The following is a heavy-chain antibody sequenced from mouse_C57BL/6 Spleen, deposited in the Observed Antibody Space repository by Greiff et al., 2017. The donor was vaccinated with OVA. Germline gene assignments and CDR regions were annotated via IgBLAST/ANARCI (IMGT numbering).Heavy chain of an antibody. CDR2: IYPGSGST. Sequence: QVQLQQPGAELVKPGASVKMSCKASGYTFTSYWITWVKQRPGQGLEWIGDIYPGSGSTNYNEKFKSKATLTVDTSSSTAYMQLSSLTSEDSAVYYCAEGGYGSSYEAWFAYWGQGTLVTVSA. J-gene: IGHJ3*01. V-gene: IGHV1-55*01. CDR1: GYTFTSYW. D-gene: IGHD1-1*01. CDR3: AEGGYGSSYEAWFAY.